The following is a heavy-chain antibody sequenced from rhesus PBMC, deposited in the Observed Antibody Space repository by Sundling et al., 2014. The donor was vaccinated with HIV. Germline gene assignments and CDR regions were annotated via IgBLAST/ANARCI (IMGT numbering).Heavy chain of an antibody. CDR1: GFTFDDYA. CDR2: ISWSGNT. D-gene: IGHD4-29*01. CDR3: ARGYRSSLKFDF. Sequence: EVQLVVSGGGVVQPGGSLKLSCAASGFTFDDYAMHWVRQAPGKGLEWVSSISWSGNTDYTDSVKGRFTISRDNAKNSLYLQMSRLRAEDTALYYCARGYRSSLKFDFWGQGVLVTVSS. V-gene: IGHV3-201*01. J-gene: IGHJ4*01.